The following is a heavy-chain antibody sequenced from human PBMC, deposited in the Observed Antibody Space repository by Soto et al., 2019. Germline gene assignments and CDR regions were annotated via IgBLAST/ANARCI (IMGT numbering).Heavy chain of an antibody. CDR3: ARDRYSDFWSGFRFDY. CDR2: ISGYNGKT. J-gene: IGHJ4*02. D-gene: IGHD3-3*01. CDR1: GYTFNKYG. Sequence: QLVQSGAEVKRPGASVKVSCKTSGYTFNKYGVSWVRQAPGQGLEWMGWISGYNGKTTFAQNFQGRVTMTPDTSPTTAYMELGSLRSAATAVYFCARDRYSDFWSGFRFDYWGQGTLVTVSS. V-gene: IGHV1-18*01.